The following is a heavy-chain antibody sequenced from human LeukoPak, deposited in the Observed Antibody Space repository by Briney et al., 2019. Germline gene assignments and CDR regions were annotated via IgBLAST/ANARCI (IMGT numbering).Heavy chain of an antibody. J-gene: IGHJ3*02. CDR2: IYPGDSDT. CDR3: ARLGIPYWSGGSCSPAAFDI. Sequence: GESLKISCKGSGYSFTSYWIGWVRQMPGKGLEWMGIIYPGDSDTRYSPSFQGQVTISADKSISTAYLQWSSLKASDTGMYYCARLGIPYWSGGSCSPAAFDIWGQGTMVTVSS. CDR1: GYSFTSYW. V-gene: IGHV5-51*01. D-gene: IGHD2-15*01.